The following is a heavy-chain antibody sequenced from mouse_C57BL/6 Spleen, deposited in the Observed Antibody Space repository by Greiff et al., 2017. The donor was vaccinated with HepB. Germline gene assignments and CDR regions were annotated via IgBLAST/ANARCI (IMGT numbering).Heavy chain of an antibody. CDR3: ARPAYYYGSSYEGYFDV. CDR1: GYTFTSYW. J-gene: IGHJ1*03. D-gene: IGHD1-1*01. CDR2: IDPNSGGT. V-gene: IGHV1-72*01. Sequence: QVQLKQPGAELVKPGASVKLSCKASGYTFTSYWMHWVKQRPGRGLEWIGRIDPNSGGTKYNEKFKSKATLTVDKPSSTAYMQLSSLTSEDSAVYYCARPAYYYGSSYEGYFDVWGTGTTVTVSS.